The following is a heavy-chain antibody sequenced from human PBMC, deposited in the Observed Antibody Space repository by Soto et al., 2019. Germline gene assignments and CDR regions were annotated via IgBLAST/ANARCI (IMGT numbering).Heavy chain of an antibody. J-gene: IGHJ4*02. V-gene: IGHV3-23*01. CDR1: GFTFSNHA. CDR3: TTGPITMVRGVTDY. CDR2: ISGAGNSA. Sequence: PGGSLRLSCTASGFTFSNHAMSWVRQAPGKGLEWVSAISGAGNSASHAHSVKGRFTISRDDSKNTLYLQMNSLKTEDTAVYYCTTGPITMVRGVTDYWGQGTLVTVSS. D-gene: IGHD3-10*01.